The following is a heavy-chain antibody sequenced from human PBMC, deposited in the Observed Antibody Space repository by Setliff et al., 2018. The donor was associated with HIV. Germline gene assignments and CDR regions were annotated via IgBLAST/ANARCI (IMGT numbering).Heavy chain of an antibody. CDR2: ISNYNGNT. Sequence: ASVKVSCKPSAHTFTNYGIYWVRQAPGQGLEWMGWISNYNGNTNYAQKFHGRVTMTTDTSTRTAYMEMRGLTYDDTAVYYCARASGGNSVENGFDIWGQGTMVTVSS. CDR1: AHTFTNYG. D-gene: IGHD1-26*01. J-gene: IGHJ3*02. CDR3: ARASGGNSVENGFDI. V-gene: IGHV1-18*01.